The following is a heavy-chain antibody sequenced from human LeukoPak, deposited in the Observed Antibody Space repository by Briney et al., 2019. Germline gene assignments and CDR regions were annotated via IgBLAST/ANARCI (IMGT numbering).Heavy chain of an antibody. CDR2: ISYDGSNK. CDR1: GFTFSSYA. J-gene: IGHJ5*02. V-gene: IGHV3-30*04. CDR3: AKDGLWHYGSGSYYDTNWFDP. D-gene: IGHD3-10*01. Sequence: GGSLRLSCAASGFTFSSYAMHWVRQAPGKGLEWVAVISYDGSNKYYTDSVKGRFSISRDNSKNTPYLQMSSLRPEDTAVYYCAKDGLWHYGSGSYYDTNWFDPWGQGTLVTVSS.